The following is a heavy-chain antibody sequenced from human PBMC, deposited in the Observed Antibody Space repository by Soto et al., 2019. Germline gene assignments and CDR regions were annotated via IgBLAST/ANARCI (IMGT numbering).Heavy chain of an antibody. CDR1: GFNVSSNY. Sequence: GGSLRLSCAASGFNVSSNYMSWVRQAPGKGLEWVSVIYSGGSTYYADSVKGRFTISRANSKNTLYLQMNSLRAEDTAVYSCAREYYYDSSGYPSYYMDVWGQGTTVTVSS. CDR2: IYSGGST. D-gene: IGHD3-22*01. V-gene: IGHV3-53*01. CDR3: AREYYYDSSGYPSYYMDV. J-gene: IGHJ6*03.